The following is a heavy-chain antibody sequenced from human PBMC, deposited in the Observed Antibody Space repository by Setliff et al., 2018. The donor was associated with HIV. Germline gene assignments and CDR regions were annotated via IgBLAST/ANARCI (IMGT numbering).Heavy chain of an antibody. Sequence: SETLSLTCDVYGGSFSGYYWSWIRQPPGKGLEWIGYIYYSGSTNYNPSLKTRVTIPLDTSRNQFSLNLSSVIAADTAVYYCARVPVGSGSVDFWGQGTLVTVSS. J-gene: IGHJ4*02. CDR2: IYYSGST. CDR3: ARVPVGSGSVDF. D-gene: IGHD3-10*01. CDR1: GGSFSGYY. V-gene: IGHV4-34*11.